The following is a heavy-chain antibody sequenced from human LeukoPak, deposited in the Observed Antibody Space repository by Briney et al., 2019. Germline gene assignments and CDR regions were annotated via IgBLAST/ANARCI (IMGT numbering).Heavy chain of an antibody. Sequence: SETLSLTCTVSGGSISSYYWSWIRQPAGKGLEWIGYIYYSGSTNYNPSLKSRVTISVDTSKNQFSLKLSSVTAADTAVYYCARDIKPPGTWGPWFDPWGQGTLVTVSS. J-gene: IGHJ5*02. CDR3: ARDIKPPGTWGPWFDP. CDR2: IYYSGST. D-gene: IGHD1-7*01. V-gene: IGHV4-59*01. CDR1: GGSISSYY.